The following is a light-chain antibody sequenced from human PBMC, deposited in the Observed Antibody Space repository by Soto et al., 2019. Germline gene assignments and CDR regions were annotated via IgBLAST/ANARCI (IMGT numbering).Light chain of an antibody. J-gene: IGLJ3*02. V-gene: IGLV1-47*01. Sequence: QSVLTQPPSLSGTPGQTVTISCIGSSSNIGSAIVHWYQQLPGTAPKHLIYMNNQRPSGVPDRFSGSKSGTSASLVITGLRPEDEADYYCVAWDDNLSSRVFGGGTKLNVL. CDR2: MNN. CDR1: SSNIGSAI. CDR3: VAWDDNLSSRV.